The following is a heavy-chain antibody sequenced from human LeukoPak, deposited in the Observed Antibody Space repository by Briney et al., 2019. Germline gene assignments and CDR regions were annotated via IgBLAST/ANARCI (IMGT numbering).Heavy chain of an antibody. CDR1: GGSISSSSYY. V-gene: IGHV4-39*01. Sequence: SETLSLTCTVSGGSISSSSYYWGWIRQPPGKGLEWIGSIYYSGGTYYNPSLKSRVTISVDTSKNQFSLKLSSVTAADTAVYYCATLGGPYDYWGQGTLVTVSS. J-gene: IGHJ4*02. CDR3: ATLGGPYDY. D-gene: IGHD1-26*01. CDR2: IYYSGGT.